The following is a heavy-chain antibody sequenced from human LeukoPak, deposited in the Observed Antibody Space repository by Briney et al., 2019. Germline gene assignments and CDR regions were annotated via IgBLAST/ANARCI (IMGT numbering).Heavy chain of an antibody. D-gene: IGHD3-9*01. CDR2: IYYSGST. CDR3: VRWRGDILTD. CDR1: GGSISSSSYY. V-gene: IGHV4-39*07. J-gene: IGHJ4*02. Sequence: SETLSLTCTVSGGSISSSSYYWGWIRQPPGKGLEWIGSIYYSGSTYYNPSLKSRVTISVDTSKNQFSLRLSSVTAADTAVYYCVRWRGDILTDWGQGTLVTVS.